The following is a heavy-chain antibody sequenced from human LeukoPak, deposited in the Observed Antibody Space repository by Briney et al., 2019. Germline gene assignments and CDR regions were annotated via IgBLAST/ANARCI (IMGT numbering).Heavy chain of an antibody. V-gene: IGHV3-30*04. CDR2: LSNDATNK. Sequence: GGSLRLSCAASGLTFNSYAMHWVRQAPGKGLEWVASLSNDATNKYYADSVKGRFTISRDNSKNTLYLQMSSLGAEDTAVYYCARSDGGYFDYWGQGTLVTVSS. D-gene: IGHD3-16*01. J-gene: IGHJ4*02. CDR3: ARSDGGYFDY. CDR1: GLTFNSYA.